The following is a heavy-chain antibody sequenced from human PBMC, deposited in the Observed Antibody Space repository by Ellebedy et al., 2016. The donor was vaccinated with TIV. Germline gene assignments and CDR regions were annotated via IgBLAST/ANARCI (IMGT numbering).Heavy chain of an antibody. CDR2: IKQDGSEK. Sequence: GESLKISXAASGFTFSSYWMSWVRQAPGKGLEWVANIKQDGSEKYYVDSVKGRFTISRDNAKNSLYLQMNSLIAEDTAVYYCARVQEGGAFDIWGQGTMVTVSS. CDR3: ARVQEGGAFDI. J-gene: IGHJ3*02. V-gene: IGHV3-7*03. D-gene: IGHD3-16*01. CDR1: GFTFSSYW.